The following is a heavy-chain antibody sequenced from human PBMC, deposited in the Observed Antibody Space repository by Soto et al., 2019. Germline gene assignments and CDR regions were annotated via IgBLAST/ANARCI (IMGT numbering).Heavy chain of an antibody. J-gene: IGHJ4*02. CDR1: GFTFSNYA. CDR2: ISYDGSRK. CDR3: ARDDGATAVASAFEH. D-gene: IGHD2-15*01. V-gene: IGHV3-30*04. Sequence: QVQLVESGGGVVQPGRSLRLSCVASGFTFSNYALHWVRQAPGKGLEWVAVISYDGSRKFYADSVKGRFTISRDTSKNTLYVQMNRLRGEDTALYYCARDDGATAVASAFEHWGQGTLVTVS.